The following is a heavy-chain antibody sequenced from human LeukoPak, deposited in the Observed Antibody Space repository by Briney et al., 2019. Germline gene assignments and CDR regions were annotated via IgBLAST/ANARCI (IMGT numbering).Heavy chain of an antibody. V-gene: IGHV4-34*01. CDR1: GGSFSGYY. J-gene: IGHJ6*03. CDR2: INHSGST. CDR3: ASWGTGTSYYYMDV. Sequence: SETLSLTCAVYGGSFSGYYWSWIRQPPGKGLEWIGEINHSGSTNYNPSIKSRVTISVDTSKNQFSLKLSSVTAADTAVYYCASWGTGTSYYYMDVWGKGTTVTVSS. D-gene: IGHD2-8*02.